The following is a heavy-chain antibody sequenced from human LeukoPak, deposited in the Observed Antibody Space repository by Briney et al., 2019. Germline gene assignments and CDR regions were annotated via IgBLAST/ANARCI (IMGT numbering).Heavy chain of an antibody. J-gene: IGHJ4*02. Sequence: ASVKVSCKASGYTFTTYDINWVRQATGQGLEWMGWTNPKSGYTGYAQKFQGRVTMSRDTSTSTAYMELSSLRSEDTAVYYCARVAGSIGYWGQGTLVTVSS. V-gene: IGHV1-8*01. D-gene: IGHD1-26*01. CDR3: ARVAGSIGY. CDR2: TNPKSGYT. CDR1: GYTFTTYD.